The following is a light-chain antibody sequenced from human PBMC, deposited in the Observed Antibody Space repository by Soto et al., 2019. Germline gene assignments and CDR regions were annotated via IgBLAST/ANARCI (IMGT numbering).Light chain of an antibody. V-gene: IGKV1-5*01. CDR2: DAS. Sequence: DIQMTQSPSTLSASVGDRVTITCRASQSISSWLAWYQQKPGKAPKLPIYDASSLESGVPSRFSGSGSGTEFTLTISSLQPDDFATYYCQQYNSYWTFGQGTKVDIK. CDR3: QQYNSYWT. CDR1: QSISSW. J-gene: IGKJ1*01.